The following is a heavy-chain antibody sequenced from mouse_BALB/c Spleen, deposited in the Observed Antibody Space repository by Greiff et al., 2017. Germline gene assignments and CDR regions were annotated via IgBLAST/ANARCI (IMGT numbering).Heavy chain of an antibody. Sequence: EVQRVESGGGLVQPGGSRKLSCAASGFTFSSFGMHWVRQAPEKGLEWVAYISSGSSTIYYADTVKGRFTISRDNPKNTLFLQMTSLRSEDTAMYYCARGTRFAYWGQGTLVTVSA. CDR1: GFTFSSFG. CDR2: ISSGSSTI. V-gene: IGHV5-17*02. J-gene: IGHJ3*01. D-gene: IGHD3-3*01. CDR3: ARGTRFAY.